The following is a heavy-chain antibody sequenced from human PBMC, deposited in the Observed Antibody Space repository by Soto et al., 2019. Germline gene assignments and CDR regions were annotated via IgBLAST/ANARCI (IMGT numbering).Heavy chain of an antibody. CDR1: GLPISNAW. Sequence: LRLSCAASGLPISNAWMYWVRQAPGKGLEWVGRIKSKTDGGTIDYAAPVKGRFTISRDDSKNTLYLQINSLKTEDTAIYYCTTFSAGYWGQGTLVTVSS. CDR3: TTFSAGY. CDR2: IKSKTDGGTI. J-gene: IGHJ4*02. V-gene: IGHV3-15*01.